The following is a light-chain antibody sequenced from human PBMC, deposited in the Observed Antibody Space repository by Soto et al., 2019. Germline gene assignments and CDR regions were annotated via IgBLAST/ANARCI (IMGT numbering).Light chain of an antibody. J-gene: IGKJ2*01. CDR1: QSISSH. CDR3: QHSYSTPPS. CDR2: AAS. V-gene: IGKV1-39*01. Sequence: DIQMTQSPSSLSASVGARVTITCRASQSISSHLNWYQQKPGKAPKLLIYAASSLQSGVPSRFSGSGSGTDFTLTISSLQPEDFATYYCQHSYSTPPSFGQGTKLEIK.